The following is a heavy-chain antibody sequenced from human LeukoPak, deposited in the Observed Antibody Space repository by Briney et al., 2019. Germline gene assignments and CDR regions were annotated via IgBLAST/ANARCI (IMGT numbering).Heavy chain of an antibody. V-gene: IGHV3-9*01. CDR1: EFTFDDYA. CDR2: ISWNSGSI. Sequence: GGSLRLSCAASEFTFDDYAMHWVRQAPGKGLEWVSGISWNSGSIVYADSVKGRFTISRDNAKDSLYLQMNSLRPEDTALYYCAKDTRSGFHYSNYYDMDVWGKGTTVTVSS. D-gene: IGHD2-21*01. CDR3: AKDTRSGFHYSNYYDMDV. J-gene: IGHJ6*03.